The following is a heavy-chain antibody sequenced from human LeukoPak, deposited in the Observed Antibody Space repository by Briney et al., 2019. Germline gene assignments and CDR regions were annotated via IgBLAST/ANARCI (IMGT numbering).Heavy chain of an antibody. CDR2: ISGSGGST. D-gene: IGHD1-26*01. CDR3: AKILSSGSYSKYYFDY. V-gene: IGHV3-23*01. Sequence: GGSLRLSCAASGFTFSSYAMSWVRQAPGKGLEWVSAISGSGGSTYYADSVKGRFTISRDNSKNTLYLQMNSLRAEDTAVYYCAKILSSGSYSKYYFDYWGQGTLVTVSS. CDR1: GFTFSSYA. J-gene: IGHJ4*02.